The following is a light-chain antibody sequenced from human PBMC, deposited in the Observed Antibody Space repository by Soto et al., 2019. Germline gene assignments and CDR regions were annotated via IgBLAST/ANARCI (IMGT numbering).Light chain of an antibody. CDR3: QQYSNWPIT. J-gene: IGKJ5*01. Sequence: EVVMTQSPATLPVSAGERAALYCRASESVSSNLAWYQQRTGQAPRFVIYGASTRDTGIPARFSGGGSGTEFTLTFSSLEPEDFQVYYCQQYSNWPITFGQGTRLEIK. CDR1: ESVSSN. CDR2: GAS. V-gene: IGKV3-15*01.